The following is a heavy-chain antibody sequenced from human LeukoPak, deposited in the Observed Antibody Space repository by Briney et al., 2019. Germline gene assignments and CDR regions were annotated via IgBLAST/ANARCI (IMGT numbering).Heavy chain of an antibody. D-gene: IGHD6-13*01. CDR1: GFTVSSNY. CDR2: IYSGGST. Sequence: PGGSLRLSCAASGFTVSSNYMSWVRQAPGKGLEWVSVIYSGGSTYYADSVKGRFTISRDNSKNTLYLQMNSLRAEDTAVYYCASDSGSSYYYYYGMDVWGQGTTVTVSS. J-gene: IGHJ6*02. CDR3: ASDSGSSYYYYYGMDV. V-gene: IGHV3-66*01.